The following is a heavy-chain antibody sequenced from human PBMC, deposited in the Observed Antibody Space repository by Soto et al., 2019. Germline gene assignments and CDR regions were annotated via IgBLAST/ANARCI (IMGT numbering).Heavy chain of an antibody. CDR3: ASAKAVVIAVFGM. CDR2: VSENGGSRGGT. J-gene: IGHJ3*01. Sequence: EVQLLESGGGLVQPGGSLRLSCTASGFTFSSSAMNWVRQAPGQGREWVASVSENGGSRGGTYYADSVKDRFTISRDNSENSLYLQMDSRRGADMAVYYCASAKAVVIAVFGMWGQGSMVTVSS. CDR1: GFTFSSSA. D-gene: IGHD2-21*01. V-gene: IGHV3-23*01.